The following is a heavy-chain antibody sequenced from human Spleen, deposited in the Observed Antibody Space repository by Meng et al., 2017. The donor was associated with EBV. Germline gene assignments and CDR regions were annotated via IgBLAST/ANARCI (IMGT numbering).Heavy chain of an antibody. D-gene: IGHD2-21*02. V-gene: IGHV2-5*02. CDR1: GLSLLTYGVG. J-gene: IGHJ3*01. CDR2: IYWDDDK. CDR3: ARSPGTAFDAFDV. Sequence: QLALRECGSTLVQPTTTLTLTCCFSGLSLLTYGVGVGSIRQPPGMGLELLALIYWDDDKRYSTFLKSRLTITKDTSKNPVVLTMTNMDPLDTATFYCARSPGTAFDAFDVWGQGTMVTVSS.